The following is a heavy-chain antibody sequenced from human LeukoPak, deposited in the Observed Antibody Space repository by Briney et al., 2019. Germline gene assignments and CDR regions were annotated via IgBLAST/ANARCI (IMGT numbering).Heavy chain of an antibody. J-gene: IGHJ3*02. V-gene: IGHV1-69*13. Sequence: SVKVSCKASGGTFSSYATSWVRQAPRQGLEWMGGIIPIFGTANYAQKFQGTVTITADQSTSTAYIELSRLSSEDTAVYYCAGPDYYDSSGYDAFDIWGQGTMVTVSS. CDR2: IIPIFGTA. CDR1: GGTFSSYA. CDR3: AGPDYYDSSGYDAFDI. D-gene: IGHD3-22*01.